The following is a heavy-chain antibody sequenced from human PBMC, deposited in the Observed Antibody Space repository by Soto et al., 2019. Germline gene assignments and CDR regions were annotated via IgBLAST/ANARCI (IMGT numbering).Heavy chain of an antibody. CDR1: GGSVGNHY. J-gene: IGHJ4*02. CDR3: ARYGDGFDDFYFDY. CDR2: VTDMGTT. V-gene: IGHV4-59*02. Sequence: SETLSLTCTVTGGSVGNHYWSWIRQPPGKGLEWIGYVTDMGTTNYSPSFKSRVSISIDMSKRQFSLQMTSMSAADTALYFCARYGDGFDDFYFDYWGQGTPVTVSS. D-gene: IGHD5-12*01.